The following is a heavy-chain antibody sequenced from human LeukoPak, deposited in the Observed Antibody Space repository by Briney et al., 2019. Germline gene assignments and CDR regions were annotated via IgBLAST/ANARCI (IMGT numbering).Heavy chain of an antibody. J-gene: IGHJ4*02. V-gene: IGHV3-48*01. Sequence: PGGSLRLSCAASGFTFSSYSMNWVRQAPGKGLEWVSYISSSSSTIYYADSVKGRFTISRDNARNSLYLQMDSLRAEDTAVYYCARRNILTGQASDYWGQGSLVTVSS. D-gene: IGHD3-9*01. CDR1: GFTFSSYS. CDR3: ARRNILTGQASDY. CDR2: ISSSSSTI.